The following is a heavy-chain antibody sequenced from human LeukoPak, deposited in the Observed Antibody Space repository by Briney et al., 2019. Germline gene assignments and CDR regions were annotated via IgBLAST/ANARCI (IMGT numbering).Heavy chain of an antibody. J-gene: IGHJ4*02. CDR1: GGSISSYY. D-gene: IGHD2-8*01. CDR3: ARASGPYCTNGVCYIDDY. Sequence: SETLSLTCAVSGGSISSYYWSWIRQPPGKGLEWIGRIYTSGSTNYNPSLKSRVTMSVDTSKNQFSLKLSSVTAADTAVYYCARASGPYCTNGVCYIDDYWGQGTLVTVSS. CDR2: IYTSGST. V-gene: IGHV4-4*07.